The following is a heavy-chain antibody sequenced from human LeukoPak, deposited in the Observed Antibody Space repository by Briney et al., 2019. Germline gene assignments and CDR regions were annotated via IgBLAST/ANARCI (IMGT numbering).Heavy chain of an antibody. J-gene: IGHJ3*01. CDR3: ARARSRDGYKSH. V-gene: IGHV3-9*01. CDR2: ISWNSGSI. CDR1: GFTFDDYA. D-gene: IGHD5-24*01. Sequence: GGSLRLSCAASGFTFDDYAMHWVRQAPGKGLEWVSGISWNSGSIGYADSVKGRFTISRDNAKNSLYLQMNSLRAEDTAVYYCARARSRDGYKSHWGQGTMVTVSS.